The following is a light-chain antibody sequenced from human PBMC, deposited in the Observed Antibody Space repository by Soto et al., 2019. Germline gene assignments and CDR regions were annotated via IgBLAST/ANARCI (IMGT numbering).Light chain of an antibody. CDR2: GAS. V-gene: IGKV3-20*01. Sequence: EIVLTQSPGTLSLSPGEGATLSCRASQSVSSSYLAWYQQQPGQAPRLLIYGASSRATGIPDRFSGSGSGTDSTLTISRLEPEDFAVYYCQQYGSSSWTFGQGTKVDIK. CDR1: QSVSSSY. CDR3: QQYGSSSWT. J-gene: IGKJ1*01.